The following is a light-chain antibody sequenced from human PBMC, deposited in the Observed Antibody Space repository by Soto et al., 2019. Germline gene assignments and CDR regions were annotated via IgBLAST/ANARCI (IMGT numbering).Light chain of an antibody. CDR3: CSNAAGSTYV. V-gene: IGLV2-23*01. CDR2: EAS. Sequence: QSALAQPASVSGSPGQSVTISCTGTSSDVGSHNLVSWYQQFPGKAPKLIIFEASKRPSGVSNRFSGSKPGSTASLTISGLQAEDEADYYCCSNAAGSTYVFGSGTKVTV. CDR1: SSDVGSHNL. J-gene: IGLJ1*01.